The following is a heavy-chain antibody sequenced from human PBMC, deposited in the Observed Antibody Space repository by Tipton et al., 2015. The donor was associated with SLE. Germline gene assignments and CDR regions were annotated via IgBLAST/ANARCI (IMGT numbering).Heavy chain of an antibody. Sequence: TLSLTCTVSGGSISSGGYYWTWIRQLPGKGLEWIGCIYYSGSTYYNPSLGSRLTISVDTSKDQFSLRLTSVTAADTAVYYCARATDWNLSPDVWGKGTTVTVSS. CDR2: IYYSGST. CDR1: GGSISSGGYY. D-gene: IGHD1-7*01. V-gene: IGHV4-31*03. J-gene: IGHJ6*04. CDR3: ARATDWNLSPDV.